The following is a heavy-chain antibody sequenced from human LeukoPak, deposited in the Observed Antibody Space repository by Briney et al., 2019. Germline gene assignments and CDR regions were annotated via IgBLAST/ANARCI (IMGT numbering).Heavy chain of an antibody. CDR1: GGTFSSYA. Sequence: SVKVSCKASGGTFSSYATSWVRQAPGQGLEWMGRIIPIFGIASYAQKFQGRVTITADKSTSTAYMELSSLRSEDTAVYYCARDRENSGSYYRDWGQGTLVTVSS. J-gene: IGHJ4*02. CDR3: ARDRENSGSYYRD. CDR2: IIPIFGIA. D-gene: IGHD1-26*01. V-gene: IGHV1-69*04.